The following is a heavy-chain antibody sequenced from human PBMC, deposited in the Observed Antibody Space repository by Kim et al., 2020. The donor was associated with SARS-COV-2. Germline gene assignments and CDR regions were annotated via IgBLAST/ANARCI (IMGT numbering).Heavy chain of an antibody. Sequence: SETLSLTCTVSGGSISSYYWSWIRQPPGKGLEWIGYIYYSGSTNYNPSLKSRVTISVDTSKNQFSLKLSSVTAADTAVYYCARDYDFWSGYPETRRAFD. CDR1: GGSISSYY. J-gene: IGHJ3*02. CDR3: ARDYDFWSGYPETRRAFD. D-gene: IGHD3-3*01. CDR2: IYYSGST. V-gene: IGHV4-59*13.